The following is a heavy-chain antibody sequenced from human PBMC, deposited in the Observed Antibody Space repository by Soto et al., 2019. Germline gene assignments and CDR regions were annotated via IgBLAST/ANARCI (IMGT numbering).Heavy chain of an antibody. V-gene: IGHV1-69*02. CDR3: ARGYYDSSGYYLGAPRVHKDY. Sequence: SVKVSCKASGGTFSSYTISWVRQAPGQGLEWMGRIIPILGIANYAQKFRGRVTITADKSTSTAYMELSSLRSEGTAVYYCARGYYDSSGYYLGAPRVHKDYWG. J-gene: IGHJ4*01. CDR1: GGTFSSYT. D-gene: IGHD3-22*01. CDR2: IIPILGIA.